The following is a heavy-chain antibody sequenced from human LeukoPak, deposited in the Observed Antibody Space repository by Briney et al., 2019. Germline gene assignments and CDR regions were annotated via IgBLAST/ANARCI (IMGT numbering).Heavy chain of an antibody. V-gene: IGHV2-5*01. Sequence: ESGPTLVKPTQTLTLTCTFSGFSLSTSGVGVGWIRQPPGKALEWLALIYWNDGKRYSPSLKSRLTITKDTSKNQVVLTMTNMDPVDTATYYCAHSGYYYDSSGYYLWLDYWGQGTLVTVSS. CDR1: GFSLSTSGVG. D-gene: IGHD3-22*01. CDR2: IYWNDGK. CDR3: AHSGYYYDSSGYYLWLDY. J-gene: IGHJ4*02.